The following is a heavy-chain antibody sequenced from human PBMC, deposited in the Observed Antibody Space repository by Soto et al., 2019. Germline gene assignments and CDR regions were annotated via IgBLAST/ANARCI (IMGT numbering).Heavy chain of an antibody. V-gene: IGHV1-69*13. J-gene: IGHJ6*02. D-gene: IGHD5-18*01. Sequence: ASVKVSCKASGGTFSSYAISWVRQAPGQGLEWMGGIIPIFGTANYAQKFQGRVTITADESTSTAYMELSSLRSEDTAVYYCASPWIQRPYGMDVWGQGTTVTVSS. CDR1: GGTFSSYA. CDR3: ASPWIQRPYGMDV. CDR2: IIPIFGTA.